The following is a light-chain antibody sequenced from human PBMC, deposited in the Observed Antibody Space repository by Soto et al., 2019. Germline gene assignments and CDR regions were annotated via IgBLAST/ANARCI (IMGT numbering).Light chain of an antibody. Sequence: QSALTQPASVSGSPGQSLTISCTGPSSDVGGYNYVSWYQQHPGKAPKLMIYEVSNRPSGVSNRFSGSKSGNTASLTISGLQAEDEADYYCSSYTSSSKVVFGGGTKVTVL. V-gene: IGLV2-14*01. CDR2: EVS. J-gene: IGLJ2*01. CDR1: SSDVGGYNY. CDR3: SSYTSSSKVV.